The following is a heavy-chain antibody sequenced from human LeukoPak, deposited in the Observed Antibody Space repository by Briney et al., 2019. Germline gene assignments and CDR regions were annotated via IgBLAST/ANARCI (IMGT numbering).Heavy chain of an antibody. D-gene: IGHD6-13*01. CDR2: ISAYSGNT. J-gene: IGHJ4*02. CDR1: GYTFTTYG. V-gene: IGHV1-18*01. Sequence: ASVKVSCKTSGYTFTTYGISWVRQAPGQGLEWMGWISAYSGNTNYAQKVQGRVTMTTDTSTSTAYMELRSLRSDDTAVYYCAKMGVSGRARNSPGHIAAAGTSYFDYWGQGTLVTVSS. CDR3: AKMGVSGRARNSPGHIAAAGTSYFDY.